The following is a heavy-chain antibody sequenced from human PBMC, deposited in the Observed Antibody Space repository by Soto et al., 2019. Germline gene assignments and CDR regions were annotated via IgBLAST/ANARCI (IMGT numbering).Heavy chain of an antibody. J-gene: IGHJ4*02. CDR2: IKQDGSEK. Sequence: GGSLRLSCAASGFSFSSYWMSWVRQAPGKGLEWVANIKQDGSEKYYVDSVKGRFTISRDNPRKSLFLQMNSLRADDAAVYYCARDKYYYESSLYRLYDYWGQGALVTVSS. D-gene: IGHD3-22*01. CDR3: ARDKYYYESSLYRLYDY. CDR1: GFSFSSYW. V-gene: IGHV3-7*01.